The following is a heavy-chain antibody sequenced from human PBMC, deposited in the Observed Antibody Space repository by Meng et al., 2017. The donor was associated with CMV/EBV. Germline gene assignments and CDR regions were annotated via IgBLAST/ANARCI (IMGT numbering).Heavy chain of an antibody. CDR3: ARVRVPAATHYYYGMDV. D-gene: IGHD2-2*01. CDR2: IYYSGST. CDR1: GCSFSSYY. V-gene: IGHV4-59*01. Sequence: SETLSLTCTVSGCSFSSYYWSWIRQPPGKGLEWIGYIYYSGSTNYNPSLKSRVTISVDTSKNQFSLKLSSVTAADTAVYYGARVRVPAATHYYYGMDVWGQGTTVTVSS. J-gene: IGHJ6*02.